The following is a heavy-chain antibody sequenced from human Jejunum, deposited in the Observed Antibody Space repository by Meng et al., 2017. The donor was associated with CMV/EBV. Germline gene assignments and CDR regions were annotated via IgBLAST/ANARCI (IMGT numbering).Heavy chain of an antibody. CDR1: TGYY. CDR2: INPDTGSVT. J-gene: IGHJ4*02. D-gene: IGHD2-15*01. Sequence: TGYYMHWVRQAPGQGLEWTGWINPDTGSVTNSAQKFQGRVTVTSDTSMSTAYMELSSLRSDDTAVYYCTQTSGRNCRSGSCYSFDYWGQGTLVTVSS. CDR3: TQTSGRNCRSGSCYSFDY. V-gene: IGHV1-2*02.